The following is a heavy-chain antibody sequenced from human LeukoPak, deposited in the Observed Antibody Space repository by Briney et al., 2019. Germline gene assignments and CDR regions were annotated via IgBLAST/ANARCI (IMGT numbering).Heavy chain of an antibody. D-gene: IGHD2-2*01. CDR1: GFTFSSYA. CDR2: ISYDGSNK. CDR3: ASRYCSSTSCKYNWFDP. Sequence: GGSLRLSCAASGFTFSSYAMHWVRQAPGKGLEWVAVISYDGSNKYYADSVKGRFTISRDNSKNTLYLQMNSLRAEDTAVYYCASRYCSSTSCKYNWFDPWGQGTLVTVSS. J-gene: IGHJ5*02. V-gene: IGHV3-30-3*01.